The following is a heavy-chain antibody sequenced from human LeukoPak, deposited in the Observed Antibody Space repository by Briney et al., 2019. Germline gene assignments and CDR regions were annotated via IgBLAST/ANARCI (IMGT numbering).Heavy chain of an antibody. CDR3: ATAKVGASVYYYMDV. J-gene: IGHJ6*03. V-gene: IGHV1-69*05. CDR1: GGTFSSYA. Sequence: ASVKVSCKASGGTFSSYAISWVRQAPGQGLEWMGGIIPIFGTANYAQKFQGRVTITTDESTSTAYMELSSLRSEDTAVYYCATAKVGASVYYYMDVWGKGTTVTVSS. CDR2: IIPIFGTA. D-gene: IGHD1-26*01.